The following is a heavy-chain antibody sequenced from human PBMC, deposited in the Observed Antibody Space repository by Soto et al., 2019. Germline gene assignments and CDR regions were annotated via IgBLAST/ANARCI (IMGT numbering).Heavy chain of an antibody. CDR3: ARDWADDSSGYYYYYGMDV. V-gene: IGHV4-31*03. D-gene: IGHD3-22*01. CDR1: GGCISIGGYY. CDR2: IYYSGST. Sequence: PSGTLSLTSTVSGGCISIGGYYWSWIRQHPGKGLEWIGYIYYSGSTYYNPSLKSRVTISVDTSKNQFSLKLSSVTAADTAVYYCARDWADDSSGYYYYYGMDVWGQGTTVTVSS. J-gene: IGHJ6*02.